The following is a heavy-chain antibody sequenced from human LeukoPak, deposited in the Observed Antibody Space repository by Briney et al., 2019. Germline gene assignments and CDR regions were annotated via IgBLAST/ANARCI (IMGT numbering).Heavy chain of an antibody. V-gene: IGHV3-30*18. CDR3: AKDIGKNTAITSY. Sequence: GGSLRLSCAASGFTFSSYGMHWVRQAPGKGLEWVAVISYDGSNKYYGDSVKGRFTISRDNSKNTLYLQMNSLRAEDTAVYYCAKDIGKNTAITSYWGQGTLVTVSS. D-gene: IGHD5-18*01. J-gene: IGHJ4*02. CDR2: ISYDGSNK. CDR1: GFTFSSYG.